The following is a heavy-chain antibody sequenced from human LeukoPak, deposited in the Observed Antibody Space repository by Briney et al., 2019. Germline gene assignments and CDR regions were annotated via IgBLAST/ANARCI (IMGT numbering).Heavy chain of an antibody. V-gene: IGHV3-21*01. CDR2: ICSSSSYI. CDR1: GFTFSSYS. D-gene: IGHD3-10*01. Sequence: PGGSLRLSCAASGFTFSSYSMNWVRQAPGKGLEWVSSICSSSSYIYYADSVKGRFTISRDNAKNSLYLQMNSLRAEDTAVYYCARVAGPAYWGQGTLVTVSS. J-gene: IGHJ4*02. CDR3: ARVAGPAY.